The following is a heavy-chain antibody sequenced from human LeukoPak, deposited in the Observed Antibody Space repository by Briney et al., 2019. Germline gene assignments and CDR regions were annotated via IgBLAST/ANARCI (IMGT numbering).Heavy chain of an antibody. D-gene: IGHD3-10*01. V-gene: IGHV5-51*01. Sequence: PGESLKISCKGSGYSFTSYWIGWVRQMHGKGLEWMGIIYPGDSDTRYSPSFQGQVTISADKSISTAYLQWSSLKASDTAMYYCTARGVDYYGSGSYSDYWGQGTLVTVSS. CDR3: TARGVDYYGSGSYSDY. CDR1: GYSFTSYW. J-gene: IGHJ4*02. CDR2: IYPGDSDT.